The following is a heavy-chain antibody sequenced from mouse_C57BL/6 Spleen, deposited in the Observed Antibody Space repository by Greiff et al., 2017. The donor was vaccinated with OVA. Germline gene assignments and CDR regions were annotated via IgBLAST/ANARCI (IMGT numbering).Heavy chain of an antibody. J-gene: IGHJ4*01. CDR3: ARDLYGYAMDY. CDR2: ISDGGSYT. CDR1: GFTFSSYA. Sequence: EVKLMESGGGLVKPGGSLKLSCAASGFTFSSYAMSWVRQTPEKRLEWVATISDGGSYTYYPDNVKGRFTISRDNAKNNLYLQMSHLKSEDTAMYYCARDLYGYAMDYWGQGTSVTVSS. D-gene: IGHD1-1*01. V-gene: IGHV5-4*01.